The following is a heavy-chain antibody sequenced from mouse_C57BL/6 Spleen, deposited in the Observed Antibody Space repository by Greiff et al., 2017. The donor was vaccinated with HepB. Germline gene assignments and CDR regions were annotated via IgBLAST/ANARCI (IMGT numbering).Heavy chain of an antibody. Sequence: VQLQQPGAELVKPGASVKLSCKASGYTFTSYWMQWVKQRPGQGLEWIGEIDPSDSYTNYNQKFKGKATLTVDTSSSTAYMQLSSLTSEDSAVYYCARRVAYDYDAAWFAYWGQGTLVTVSA. J-gene: IGHJ3*01. CDR1: GYTFTSYW. V-gene: IGHV1-50*01. D-gene: IGHD2-4*01. CDR3: ARRVAYDYDAAWFAY. CDR2: IDPSDSYT.